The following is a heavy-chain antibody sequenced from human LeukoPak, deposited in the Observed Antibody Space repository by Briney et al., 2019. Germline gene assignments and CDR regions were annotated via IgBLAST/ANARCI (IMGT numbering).Heavy chain of an antibody. CDR3: AKDHSPIVVVPAAPDH. D-gene: IGHD2-2*01. J-gene: IGHJ4*02. Sequence: GGSLRLSCAASGFTFDDYAMHWVRQAPGKGLEWVSLIGGDGGSTYYADSVKGRFTISRDNSKNSLYLQMNSLRTEDTALYYCAKDHSPIVVVPAAPDHWGQGTLVTVSS. V-gene: IGHV3-43*02. CDR2: IGGDGGST. CDR1: GFTFDDYA.